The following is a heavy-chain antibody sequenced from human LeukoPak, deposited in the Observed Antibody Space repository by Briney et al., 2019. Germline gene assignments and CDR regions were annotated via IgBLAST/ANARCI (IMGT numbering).Heavy chain of an antibody. J-gene: IGHJ4*02. CDR3: ATLEASDL. Sequence: SVKVSCKASGYTLTSYYMHWVRQAPGQGLEWMGGIIPIFGTANYAQKFQGRVTITADESTSTAYMELSSLRSEDTAVYYCATLEASDLWGQGTLVTVSS. CDR1: GYTLTSYY. CDR2: IIPIFGTA. V-gene: IGHV1-69*13.